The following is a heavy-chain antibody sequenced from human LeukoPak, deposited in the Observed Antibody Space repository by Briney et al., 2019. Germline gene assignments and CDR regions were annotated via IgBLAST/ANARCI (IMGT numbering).Heavy chain of an antibody. V-gene: IGHV3-30*02. CDR1: GFTFSSYA. CDR3: AKDIGDYGANYFDY. Sequence: QPGGSLRLSCAASGFTFSSYAMSWVRQAPGKGLEWVAFIRYDGSNKYYADSVKGRFTISRDNSKNTLYLQMNSLRAEDTAVYYCAKDIGDYGANYFDYWGQGTLVTVSS. D-gene: IGHD4-17*01. CDR2: IRYDGSNK. J-gene: IGHJ4*02.